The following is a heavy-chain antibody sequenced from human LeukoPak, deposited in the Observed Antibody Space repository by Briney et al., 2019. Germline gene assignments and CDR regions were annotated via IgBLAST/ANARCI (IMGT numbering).Heavy chain of an antibody. V-gene: IGHV3-30*18. CDR3: AKDKAIGDDYYSYYGMDV. D-gene: IGHD2-2*02. CDR1: GFTFSSYG. J-gene: IGHJ6*02. Sequence: PGRSLRVSCEASGFTFSSYGMHWVRQAPGKGLEWVAVISYDGSNKYYADTVKGRFTISRDNSKNTLYLQMNSLRAEDTAVYYCAKDKAIGDDYYSYYGMDVWGQGTTVTVSS. CDR2: ISYDGSNK.